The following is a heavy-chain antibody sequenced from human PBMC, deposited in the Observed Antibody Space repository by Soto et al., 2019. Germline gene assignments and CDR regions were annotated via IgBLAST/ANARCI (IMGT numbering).Heavy chain of an antibody. J-gene: IGHJ5*02. D-gene: IGHD6-19*01. CDR3: ASGHSSGWPTNWFDP. CDR2: VYVRGSI. Sequence: SETLSLTCTVSGGSIGSDYWSWIRQPAGKGLEWIGRVYVRGSINYDPALKSRVTMSIEPSKNQISLKLSSVTAADTGVYYCASGHSSGWPTNWFDPWGPGTLVTVS. V-gene: IGHV4-4*07. CDR1: GGSIGSDY.